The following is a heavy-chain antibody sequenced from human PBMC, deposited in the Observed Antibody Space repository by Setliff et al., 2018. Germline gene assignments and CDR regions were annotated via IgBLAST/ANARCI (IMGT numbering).Heavy chain of an antibody. Sequence: ASVKVSCKASGYTFTSYAMNWVRQAPGQGLEWMGIINPSGGSTSYAQKFQGRVTMTRDTSTSTVYMELSSLRSEDTAVYYCATEKFPGDWGDYWGQGTLVTVSS. J-gene: IGHJ4*02. CDR2: INPSGGST. CDR3: ATEKFPGDWGDY. D-gene: IGHD2-21*01. CDR1: GYTFTSYA. V-gene: IGHV1-46*01.